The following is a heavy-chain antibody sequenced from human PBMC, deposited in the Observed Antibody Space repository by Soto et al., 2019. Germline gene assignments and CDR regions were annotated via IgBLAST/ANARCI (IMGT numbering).Heavy chain of an antibody. J-gene: IGHJ2*01. D-gene: IGHD2-21*02. Sequence: GGSLRLSCSASGFTFSSYAMHWVRQAPGKGLEYVSSISTNGGSTHYADSVKGRFTISGDNSKNTYYLQISSLRADDTAVFYCAKLCGGDCYLPDFDLWGRGTLVTVSS. CDR1: GFTFSSYA. V-gene: IGHV3-64D*06. CDR3: AKLCGGDCYLPDFDL. CDR2: ISTNGGST.